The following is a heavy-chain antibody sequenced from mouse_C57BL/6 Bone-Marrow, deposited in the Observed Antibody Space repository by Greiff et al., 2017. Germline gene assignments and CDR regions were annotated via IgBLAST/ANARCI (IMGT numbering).Heavy chain of an antibody. D-gene: IGHD2-4*01. V-gene: IGHV1-69*01. CDR1: GYTFTSYW. CDR3: EREDDYDETGLDY. CDR2: IDPSDSFT. J-gene: IGHJ2*01. Sequence: QVQLQQPGAELVMPGASVKLSCKASGYTFTSYWMHWVKQRPGQGLEWIGEIDPSDSFTNYNQKFKGKSTLTVDKSSSTAYMQLSSLTSEDSAVYYCEREDDYDETGLDYWGQGTTLTVSS.